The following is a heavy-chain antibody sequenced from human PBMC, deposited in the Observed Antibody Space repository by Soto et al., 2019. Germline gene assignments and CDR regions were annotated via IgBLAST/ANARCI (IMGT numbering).Heavy chain of an antibody. V-gene: IGHV3-15*01. D-gene: IGHD6-13*01. Sequence: GGSLRLSCAASGFTFSNAWMSWVRQAPGKGLEWVGRIKSKTDGGTTDYAAPVKGRFTISRDDSKNTLYLQMNSLKTEDTAVYYCTTDVILDSSLPMGLYYYYMDVWGKGTTVTVSS. CDR1: GFTFSNAW. CDR3: TTDVILDSSLPMGLYYYYMDV. J-gene: IGHJ6*03. CDR2: IKSKTDGGTT.